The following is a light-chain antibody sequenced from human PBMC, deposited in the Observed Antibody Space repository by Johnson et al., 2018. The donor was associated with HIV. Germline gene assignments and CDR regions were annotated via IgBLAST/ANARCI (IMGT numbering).Light chain of an antibody. J-gene: IGLJ1*01. CDR3: ATWDSSLSAGGV. Sequence: QSVLTQPPSVSAAPGQKVTISCSGSSSNIGNTYVSWYQQLPGTAPKLLIYDNDKRPSGIPDRFSGSTSGTSATLGITGLPTGDEADYYCATWDSSLSAGGVFGTGTKVTVL. CDR2: DND. V-gene: IGLV1-51*01. CDR1: SSNIGNTY.